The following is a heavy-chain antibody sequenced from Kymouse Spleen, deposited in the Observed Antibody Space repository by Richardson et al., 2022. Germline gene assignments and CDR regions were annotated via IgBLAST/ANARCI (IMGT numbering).Heavy chain of an antibody. D-gene: IGHD6-6*01. CDR1: GGSISSYY. CDR3: ARVYSSSYYFDY. Sequence: QVQLQESGPGLVKPSETLSLTCTVSGGSISSYYWSWIRQPPGKGLEWIGYIYYSGSTNYNPSLKSRVTISVDTSKNQFSLKLSSVTAADTAVYYCARVYSSSYYFDYWGQGTLVTVSS. V-gene: IGHV4-59*01. J-gene: IGHJ4*02. CDR2: IYYSGST.